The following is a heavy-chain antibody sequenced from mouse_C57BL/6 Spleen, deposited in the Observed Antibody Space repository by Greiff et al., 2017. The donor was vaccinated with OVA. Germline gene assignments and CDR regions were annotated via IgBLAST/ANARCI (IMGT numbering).Heavy chain of an antibody. D-gene: IGHD1-1*01. J-gene: IGHJ2*01. CDR3: ARGATTGVAGGY. V-gene: IGHV1-55*01. CDR2: IYPGSGST. Sequence: QVQLQQPGAELVKPGASVKMSCKASGYTFTSYWIPWVKQRPGQGLEWIGDIYPGSGSTNYNEKFKSKATLTVDTSSSTAYMQLSSLTSEDSAVYYCARGATTGVAGGYWGEGTTRTVSS. CDR1: GYTFTSYW.